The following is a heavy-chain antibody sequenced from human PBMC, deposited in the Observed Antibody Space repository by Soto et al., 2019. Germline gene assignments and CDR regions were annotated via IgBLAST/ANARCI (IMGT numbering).Heavy chain of an antibody. CDR2: ISSSSSCI. CDR1: GFTFSSYS. D-gene: IGHD3-3*02. Sequence: GGSLRLSCAASGFTFSSYSMNWVRQAPGKGLEWVSSISSSSSCIYYADSVKGRFTISRDNAKNSLYLQMNSLRAEDTAVYYCARDISGLEANFDYWGQGTLVTVSS. CDR3: ARDISGLEANFDY. V-gene: IGHV3-21*01. J-gene: IGHJ4*02.